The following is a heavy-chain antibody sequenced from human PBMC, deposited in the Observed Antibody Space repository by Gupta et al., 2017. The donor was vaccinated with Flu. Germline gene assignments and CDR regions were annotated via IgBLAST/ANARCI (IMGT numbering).Heavy chain of an antibody. D-gene: IGHD3-16*01. J-gene: IGHJ4*02. CDR1: GFTFSSHW. CDR2: IKQGGNEK. V-gene: IGHV3-7*01. CDR3: ARGPNYGDRADFFDY. Sequence: EVQLVESGGDLVQPGGSLRLSCAASGFTFSSHWMRWVRQAPGKGLEWVANIKQGGNEKFYVDSAKGRFTISRDDARNSLSLQMNSLRAEDTAVYYCARGPNYGDRADFFDYWGQGSLVIVSS.